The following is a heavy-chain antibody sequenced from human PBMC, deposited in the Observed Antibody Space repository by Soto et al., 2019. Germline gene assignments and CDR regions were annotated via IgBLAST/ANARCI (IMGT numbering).Heavy chain of an antibody. CDR1: GFTFSSYA. J-gene: IGHJ5*02. CDR3: AKDLFGGSGYYNNWFYL. V-gene: IGHV3-23*01. Sequence: GGSLRLSCAAYGFTFSSYAMSWVRQAPGKGLEWVSAISGSGGSTYYADSVKGRFTISRDNSKNTLYLQMNSLRAEDTAVYYCAKDLFGGSGYYNNWFYLCGKGTLVIVSS. CDR2: ISGSGGST. D-gene: IGHD3-3*01.